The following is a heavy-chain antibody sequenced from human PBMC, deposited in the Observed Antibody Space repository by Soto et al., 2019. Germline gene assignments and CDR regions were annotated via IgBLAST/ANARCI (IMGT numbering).Heavy chain of an antibody. J-gene: IGHJ4*02. Sequence: QVQLQESGPGLVKTSETLSLTCSVSGASVRSPSYYWSWIRQPPGKGLEWIGDISYSGSTNDNISLKSRVTISADASKNQLSLKVRSVTTADTAVYYCARVENDSSGYPKKWFDYWGQGTLVTVSS. D-gene: IGHD3-22*01. V-gene: IGHV4-61*01. CDR1: GASVRSPSYY. CDR2: ISYSGST. CDR3: ARVENDSSGYPKKWFDY.